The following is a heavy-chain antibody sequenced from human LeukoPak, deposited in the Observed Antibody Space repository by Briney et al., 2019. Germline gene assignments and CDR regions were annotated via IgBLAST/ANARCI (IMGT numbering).Heavy chain of an antibody. CDR1: GFSFSSYG. CDR3: AREVTNDAFDI. V-gene: IGHV3-33*01. Sequence: PGGSLRLSCAASGFSFSSYGMHWVRQAPGKGLEWVAVIWSDGRNKFYADSVKGRFTVSRDNSKNTLFLQMSSLRADGTALYYCAREVTNDAFDIWGQGTMVTVSS. CDR2: IWSDGRNK. D-gene: IGHD4-17*01. J-gene: IGHJ3*02.